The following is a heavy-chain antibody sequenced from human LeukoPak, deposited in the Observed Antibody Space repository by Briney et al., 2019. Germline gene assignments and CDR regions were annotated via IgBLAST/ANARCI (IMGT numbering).Heavy chain of an antibody. V-gene: IGHV3-23*01. J-gene: IGHJ3*02. CDR1: GFAFSNYP. D-gene: IGHD6-19*01. CDR3: AKPHDSSGWYGGAFDI. CDR2: ISGSGGST. Sequence: PGGSLRLSCTASGFAFSNYPMSWVRQAPGKGLEWVSAISGSGGSTYYADSVKGRFTISRDNSKNTLYLQMNSLRAEDTAVYYCAKPHDSSGWYGGAFDIWGQGTMVTVSS.